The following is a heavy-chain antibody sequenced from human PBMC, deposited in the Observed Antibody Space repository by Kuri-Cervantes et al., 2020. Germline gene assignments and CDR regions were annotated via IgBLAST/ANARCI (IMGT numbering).Heavy chain of an antibody. CDR3: ATLGSFGVVGY. J-gene: IGHJ4*02. Sequence: SETLSLTCTVSGGSISSGDYYWSWIRQPPGKGLEWIGYVYYSGSTYYNPSLQSRVTMSVDTSKNQFSLKLNSVTAADTAVHYCATLGSFGVVGYWGQGTLVTVSS. CDR1: GGSISSGDYY. D-gene: IGHD3-3*01. CDR2: VYYSGST. V-gene: IGHV4-30-4*01.